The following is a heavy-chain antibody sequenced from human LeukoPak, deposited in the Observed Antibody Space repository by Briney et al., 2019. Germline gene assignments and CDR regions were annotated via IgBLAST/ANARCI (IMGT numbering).Heavy chain of an antibody. D-gene: IGHD3-22*01. CDR2: INHSGST. CDR1: GGSFSGYY. CDR3: ARAGGSGYYNEY. Sequence: PSETLSLTCAVYGGSFSGYYWSWIRQPPGKGLEWIGEINHSGSTNYNPSLKSRVTISVDTSKNQFSLKLSSVTAADTAVYYCARAGGSGYYNEYWGQGTLVTVSS. J-gene: IGHJ4*02. V-gene: IGHV4-34*01.